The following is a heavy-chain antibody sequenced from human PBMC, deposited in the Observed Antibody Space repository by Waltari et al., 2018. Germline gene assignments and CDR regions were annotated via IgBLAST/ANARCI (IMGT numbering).Heavy chain of an antibody. CDR1: GFTFSSYS. D-gene: IGHD3-22*01. J-gene: IGHJ3*02. Sequence: EVQLVESGGGLVQPGGSLRLSCAASGFTFSSYSMNWVRQAPGKGLEGVSYISSSSSTIDDAESWKGRCTISREKAKNALYLQMNRLRAEDTAGYYCARLQAACDSSGYYCHDAFDIWGQGTMVTVSS. CDR3: ARLQAACDSSGYYCHDAFDI. V-gene: IGHV3-48*01. CDR2: ISSSSSTI.